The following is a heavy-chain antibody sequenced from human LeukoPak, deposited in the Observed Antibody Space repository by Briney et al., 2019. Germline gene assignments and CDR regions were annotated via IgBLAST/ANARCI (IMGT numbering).Heavy chain of an antibody. CDR3: ARDPDIVALLDY. J-gene: IGHJ4*02. V-gene: IGHV3-30*02. CDR1: GFTFSSYA. CDR2: IRYDGSNK. D-gene: IGHD5-12*01. Sequence: GGSLRLSCAASGFTFSSYAMSWVRQAPGKGLEWVAFIRYDGSNKYYADSVKGRFTISRDNSKNTLYLQMNSLRAEDTAVYYCARDPDIVALLDYWGQGTLVTVSS.